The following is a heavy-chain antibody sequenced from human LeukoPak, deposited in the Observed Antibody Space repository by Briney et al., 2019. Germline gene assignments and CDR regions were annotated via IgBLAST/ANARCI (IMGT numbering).Heavy chain of an antibody. D-gene: IGHD2-21*02. J-gene: IGHJ1*01. CDR1: GYTFTSYY. Sequence: ASVKVSCKASGYTFTSYYMHWVRQAPGQGLEWMGIINPSGGSTSYAQKFQGRVTMTRDTSTSTVYMELSSLRSEDTAVYYCASVVVTAIQYFQHWGQGTLVTVSS. V-gene: IGHV1-46*01. CDR2: INPSGGST. CDR3: ASVVVTAIQYFQH.